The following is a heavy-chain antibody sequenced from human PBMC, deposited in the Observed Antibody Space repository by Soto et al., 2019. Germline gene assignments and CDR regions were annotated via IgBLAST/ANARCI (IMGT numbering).Heavy chain of an antibody. J-gene: IGHJ4*02. CDR2: ISAYNGNT. V-gene: IGHV1-18*01. D-gene: IGHD1-26*01. CDR1: GYTFTSYG. CDR3: AGARRIVGATTDFDY. Sequence: QVQLVQSGAEVKKPGASVKVSCKASGYTFTSYGISWVRQAPGQGLEWMGWISAYNGNTNYAQKHQGRVTMTTDTSTSTAYMELRSLRSDDTAVYFCAGARRIVGATTDFDYWGQGTLVTVSS.